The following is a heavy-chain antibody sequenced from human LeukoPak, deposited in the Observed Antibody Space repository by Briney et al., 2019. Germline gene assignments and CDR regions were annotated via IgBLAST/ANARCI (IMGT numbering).Heavy chain of an antibody. CDR2: IIPILGIA. D-gene: IGHD2-2*01. CDR1: GGTFSSYA. CDR3: ARDIIVVVPAANYYYGMDV. V-gene: IGHV1-69*04. J-gene: IGHJ6*02. Sequence: GASVKVSCKASGGTFSSYAISWVRQAPGQGLEWMGRIIPILGIANYAQKFRGRVTITADKSTSTAYMELSSLRSEDTAVYYCARDIIVVVPAANYYYGMDVWGQGTTVTVSS.